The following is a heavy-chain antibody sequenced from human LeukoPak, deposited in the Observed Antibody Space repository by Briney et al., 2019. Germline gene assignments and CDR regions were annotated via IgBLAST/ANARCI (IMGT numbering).Heavy chain of an antibody. J-gene: IGHJ4*02. Sequence: PGGSLRLSCAASGFTFSSYEMNWVRQAPGKGLEWVSYISSSGSTIYYADSVKGRFTISRDNAKNSLYLQMNSLRAEDTAVYYCASFSYGSEFDYWGPGTLVTVSS. CDR2: ISSSGSTI. V-gene: IGHV3-48*03. D-gene: IGHD5-18*01. CDR1: GFTFSSYE. CDR3: ASFSYGSEFDY.